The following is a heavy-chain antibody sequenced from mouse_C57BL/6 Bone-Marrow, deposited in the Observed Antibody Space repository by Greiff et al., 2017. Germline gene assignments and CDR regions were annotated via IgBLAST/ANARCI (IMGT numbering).Heavy chain of an antibody. J-gene: IGHJ1*03. Sequence: QVQLQQPGAELVKPGASVTMSCKASGYTFTSYWITWVKQRPGQGLEWIGDIYPGGGSTNYTEKFKSKATLTVDTSSSKAYMQRSSLTSEDSAVYYCAREGDYYGSRYWYFDVWGTGTTVTVSS. V-gene: IGHV1-55*01. CDR3: AREGDYYGSRYWYFDV. CDR2: IYPGGGST. CDR1: GYTFTSYW. D-gene: IGHD1-1*01.